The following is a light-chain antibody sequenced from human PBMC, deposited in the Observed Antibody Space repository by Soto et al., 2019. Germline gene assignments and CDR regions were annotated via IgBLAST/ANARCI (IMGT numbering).Light chain of an antibody. J-gene: IGLJ2*01. CDR3: QSFHSSAVI. CDR2: EDN. Sequence: NFMLTQQHSVSESPGKTVTVSCTRSSGRIVSNFVQWYQQRPGSAPTTVIYEDNQRPSGVPDRFSGAIDSSSNSASLTISGLKTEDEADYYCQSFHSSAVIFGGGTKLTVL. V-gene: IGLV6-57*04. CDR1: SGRIVSNF.